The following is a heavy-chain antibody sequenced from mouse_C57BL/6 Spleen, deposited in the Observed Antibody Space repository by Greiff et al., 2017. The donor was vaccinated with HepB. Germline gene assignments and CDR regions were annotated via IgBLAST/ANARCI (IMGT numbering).Heavy chain of an antibody. V-gene: IGHV1-15*01. CDR2: IDPETGGT. Sequence: VKLQESGAELVRPGASVTLSCKASGYTFTDYEMHWVKQTPVHGLEWIGAIDPETGGTAYNQKFKGKAILTADKSSSTAYMELRSLTSEASAVYYCPIVSSAWFGHWGQGPLSTVSA. J-gene: IGHJ3*01. D-gene: IGHD3-2*02. CDR1: GYTFTDYE. CDR3: PIVSSAWFGH.